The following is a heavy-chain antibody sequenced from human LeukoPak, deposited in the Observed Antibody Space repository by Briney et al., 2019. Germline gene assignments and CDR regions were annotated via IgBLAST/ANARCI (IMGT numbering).Heavy chain of an antibody. CDR1: GFAFTSYT. V-gene: IGHV3-48*02. J-gene: IGHJ4*02. Sequence: PVRSLRLSCAASGFAFTSYTMKWVRQAPGKGLEWVSYITGSSSTIYSADSVKGRFTISRDNAKNSLYLQMNSLRDEDTAVYYCARGRYGDYFFDYWGQGTLVTVSS. CDR3: ARGRYGDYFFDY. CDR2: ITGSSSTI. D-gene: IGHD4-17*01.